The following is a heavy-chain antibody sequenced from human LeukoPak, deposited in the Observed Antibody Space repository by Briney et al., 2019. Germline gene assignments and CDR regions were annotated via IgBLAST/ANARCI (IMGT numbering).Heavy chain of an antibody. Sequence: GGSLRLSCAASGFSFSDYYMSWICQAPGKGREWLSYISSRGSGVWYADSVKGRFAISRDNAKNSVYLEVSSLRGDDTAVYYCARESGGSWTNFDYWGQGTLVAVSP. J-gene: IGHJ4*02. D-gene: IGHD6-13*01. CDR1: GFSFSDYY. V-gene: IGHV3-11*01. CDR3: ARESGGSWTNFDY. CDR2: ISSRGSGV.